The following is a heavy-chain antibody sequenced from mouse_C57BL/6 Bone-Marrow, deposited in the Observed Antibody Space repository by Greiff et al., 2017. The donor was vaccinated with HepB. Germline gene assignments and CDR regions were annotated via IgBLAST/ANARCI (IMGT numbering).Heavy chain of an antibody. V-gene: IGHV5-17*01. CDR3: ARKLIKALAY. D-gene: IGHD1-1*01. Sequence: EVMLVESGGGLVKPGGSLKLSCAASGFTFSDYGMHWVRQAPEKGLEWVAYISSGSSTIYYADTVKGRFTISRDNAKNTLFLQMTSLRSEDTAMYYCARKLIKALAYWGQGTLVTVSA. CDR1: GFTFSDYG. CDR2: ISSGSSTI. J-gene: IGHJ3*01.